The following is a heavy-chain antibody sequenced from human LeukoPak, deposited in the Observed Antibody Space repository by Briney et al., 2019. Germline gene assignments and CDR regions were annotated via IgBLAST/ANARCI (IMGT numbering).Heavy chain of an antibody. CDR3: AKESVKFDY. V-gene: IGHV3-43*02. CDR2: ISGDGVST. CDR1: AFSFSAYS. D-gene: IGHD4-11*01. Sequence: GGSQRLSCAASAFSFSAYSMNWVRQAPGKGLEWVSLISGDGVSTFYADSVKGRFSISRDNSKNSLYLEMNSLRTEDAAMYYCAKESVKFDYWGQGTLLAVSS. J-gene: IGHJ4*02.